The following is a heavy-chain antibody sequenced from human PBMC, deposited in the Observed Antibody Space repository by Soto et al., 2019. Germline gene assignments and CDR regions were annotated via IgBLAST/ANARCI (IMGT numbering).Heavy chain of an antibody. D-gene: IGHD2-15*01. V-gene: IGHV1-18*04. CDR2: ISAYNGNT. J-gene: IGHJ6*02. CDR1: GYTFTSYG. CDR3: ARAYCSGGSCSADYYYGMDV. Sequence: SVKVSCRASGYTFTSYGISWVRQAPGQGLEWMGWISAYNGNTNYAQKLQGRVTMTTDTSTSTAYMELRSLRSDDTAVYYCARAYCSGGSCSADYYYGMDVWGQGTKVTVSS.